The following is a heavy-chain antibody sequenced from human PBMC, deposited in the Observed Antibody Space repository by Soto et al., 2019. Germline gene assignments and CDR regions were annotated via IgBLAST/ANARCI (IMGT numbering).Heavy chain of an antibody. Sequence: GGSLRLSCAASGFTFSSYGMHWVRQAPGKGLEWVAVIWYDGSNKYYADSVKGRFTISRDNSKNTLYLQMNSLRAEDTAVYYCARAGYYDSSGHAFDIWGQGTMVPV. CDR3: ARAGYYDSSGHAFDI. J-gene: IGHJ3*02. CDR1: GFTFSSYG. CDR2: IWYDGSNK. D-gene: IGHD3-22*01. V-gene: IGHV3-33*01.